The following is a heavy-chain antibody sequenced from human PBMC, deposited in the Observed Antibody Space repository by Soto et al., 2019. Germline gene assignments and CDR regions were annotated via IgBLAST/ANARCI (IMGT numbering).Heavy chain of an antibody. D-gene: IGHD3-16*01. V-gene: IGHV4-30-4*02. Sequence: SETLSLTCTVSDGSISSGDYYRSWIRQPPGKGLEWIGYIYYSGTTYYNPSLKSRLTMSLDRSQNQSSLKLNSVTAADPAVYFCARVPSPFDFYYAMDVWCQGTTVTVSS. CDR2: IYYSGTT. CDR1: DGSISSGDYY. CDR3: ARVPSPFDFYYAMDV. J-gene: IGHJ6*02.